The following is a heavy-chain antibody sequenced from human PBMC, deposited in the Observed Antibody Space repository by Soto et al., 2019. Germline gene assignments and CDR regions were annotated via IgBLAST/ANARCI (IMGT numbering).Heavy chain of an antibody. J-gene: IGHJ4*02. CDR1: EVTFASYD. Sequence: GGSLRLSCVASEVTFASYDMDWVRQAPGKGLEWVSLITSGGGGANYADSVKGRFTISRDNSRNTLYLQMSSLRAEDTAIYYCAKRGEKTGRNFECWGQGT. V-gene: IGHV3-23*01. CDR2: ITSGGGGA. CDR3: AKRGEKTGRNFEC. D-gene: IGHD1-1*01.